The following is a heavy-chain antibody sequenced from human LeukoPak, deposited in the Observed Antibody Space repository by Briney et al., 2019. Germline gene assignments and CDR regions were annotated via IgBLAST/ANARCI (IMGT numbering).Heavy chain of an antibody. CDR2: ITDAVGST. D-gene: IGHD5-12*01. J-gene: IGHJ4*02. V-gene: IGHV3-23*01. CDR3: AKEIFSGLLYIDY. Sequence: PGGSLRLSCAASGFTFSSYAISWVRQAPGKGLEWVSAITDAVGSTHYADSVKGRFTISSDNSKNTAYLQMNSLRPEDMAVYYCAKEIFSGLLYIDYWGQGTLVTVSS. CDR1: GFTFSSYA.